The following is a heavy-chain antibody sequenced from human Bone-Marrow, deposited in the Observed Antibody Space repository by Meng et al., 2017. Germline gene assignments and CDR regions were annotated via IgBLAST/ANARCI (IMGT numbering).Heavy chain of an antibody. D-gene: IGHD5-18*01. Sequence: QVQLQQWGAGLLKPSETLPLPCAVYGGTFSDYYWSWIRQPPGKGLEWIGEINHSGGTKYTPSLESRVTISIDTSKNQFSLKLSSVTAADTAIYYCARQGDTAMATFDYWGQGTLVTVSS. CDR2: INHSGGT. J-gene: IGHJ4*02. V-gene: IGHV4-34*01. CDR1: GGTFSDYY. CDR3: ARQGDTAMATFDY.